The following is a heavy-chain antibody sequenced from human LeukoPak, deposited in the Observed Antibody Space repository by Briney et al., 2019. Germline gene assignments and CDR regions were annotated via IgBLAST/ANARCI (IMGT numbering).Heavy chain of an antibody. CDR1: GFTFSSYA. J-gene: IGHJ4*02. CDR2: ISGSGGST. V-gene: IGHV3-23*01. CDR3: AKTSIYDSSGYPPLFDY. D-gene: IGHD3-22*01. Sequence: GGSLRLSCAASGFTFSSYAMSWVRQAPGKGLEWVSAISGSGGSTYYADSVKGRFTISRDNSKNTLYLQMNSLRAEDTAVYYCAKTSIYDSSGYPPLFDYWGQGTLVTVSS.